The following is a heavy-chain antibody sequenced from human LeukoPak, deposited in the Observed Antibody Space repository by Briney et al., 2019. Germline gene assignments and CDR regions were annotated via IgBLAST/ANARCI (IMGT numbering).Heavy chain of an antibody. CDR3: ARGPDTSSWTAEYFQH. CDR2: MNPHSGDT. D-gene: IGHD6-13*01. CDR1: GYSFSNYD. Sequence: GASVKVSCKASGYSFSNYDINWVRVRQATGQGPEWMGWMNPHSGDTGSPQRFRGRVSMTWDTSISTAYLELSGLTSDDTAVYYCARGPDTSSWTAEYFQHWGQGTLVTVSS. J-gene: IGHJ1*01. V-gene: IGHV1-8*01.